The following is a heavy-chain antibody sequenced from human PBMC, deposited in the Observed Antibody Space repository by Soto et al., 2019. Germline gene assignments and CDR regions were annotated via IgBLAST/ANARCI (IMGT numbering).Heavy chain of an antibody. Sequence: GGSLRLSCAASGFTFSDHYMDWVRQAPGKGLEWVGRTRNKANSYTTEYAASVKGRFTISRDDSKNSLYLQMNSLKTEDTAVYYCARADPDYYDSSGYSSYWGQGTLVTVSS. CDR3: ARADPDYYDSSGYSSY. J-gene: IGHJ4*02. D-gene: IGHD3-22*01. CDR1: GFTFSDHY. V-gene: IGHV3-72*01. CDR2: TRNKANSYTT.